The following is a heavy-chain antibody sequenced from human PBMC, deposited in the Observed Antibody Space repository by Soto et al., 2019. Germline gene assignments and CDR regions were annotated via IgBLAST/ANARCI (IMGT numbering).Heavy chain of an antibody. D-gene: IGHD2-15*01. CDR2: ISAYNGNT. J-gene: IGHJ4*02. CDR3: ARALYCSGGSCYFDH. Sequence: QVQLVQSGAEVVKPGASVRVSCKTSGHTFSSYGFTWVRQAPGQGLEWMGWISAYNGNTNYAQKFQGRVTVTTDTSTSTAYMELRSLRSDVTAVYYSARALYCSGGSCYFDHWGQGTLVTVSS. V-gene: IGHV1-18*01. CDR1: GHTFSSYG.